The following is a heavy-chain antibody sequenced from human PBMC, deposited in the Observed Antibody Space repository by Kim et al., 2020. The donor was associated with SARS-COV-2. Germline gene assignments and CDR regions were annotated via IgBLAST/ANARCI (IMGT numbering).Heavy chain of an antibody. Sequence: GESLKISCEVSGYSFISYWIGWVRQMPGKDLEWMGIMYPGDSDTRYSPSFEGQVTISADKSISTAYLQWSSLKASDTAMYYCARGPSRYYFDYWGQGTLVSVSS. CDR3: ARGPSRYYFDY. V-gene: IGHV5-51*01. CDR2: MYPGDSDT. D-gene: IGHD3-16*02. J-gene: IGHJ4*02. CDR1: GYSFISYW.